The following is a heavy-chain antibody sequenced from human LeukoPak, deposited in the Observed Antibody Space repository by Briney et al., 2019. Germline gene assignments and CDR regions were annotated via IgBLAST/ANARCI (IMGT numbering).Heavy chain of an antibody. CDR3: AKNYGPGNAFYDY. J-gene: IGHJ4*02. V-gene: IGHV3-23*01. D-gene: IGHD3-10*01. CDR1: GFSFSTYA. Sequence: PGGSLRLSCAASGFSFSTYAMTWVRQAPGRGLEGVSAIDGSGRYIYYRDSVQGRFTNSRDNSKKTLFLQVNSLTAEDSAVYYCAKNYGPGNAFYDYWGQGVLVTVSS. CDR2: IDGSGRYI.